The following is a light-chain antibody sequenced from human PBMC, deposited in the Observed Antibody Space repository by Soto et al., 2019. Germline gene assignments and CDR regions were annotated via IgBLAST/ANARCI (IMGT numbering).Light chain of an antibody. CDR3: QQADSLPRT. J-gene: IGKJ4*01. CDR1: QDINSR. Sequence: DIQMTQSPSSVSASVGDRVTITXRXSQDINSRLAWYQQKPGKAPKLLIYFAFNLESGVPSRFIGSGSGTDFTLTITSLQPEDFATYYCQQADSLPRTFGGGTKVEIK. V-gene: IGKV1-12*01. CDR2: FAF.